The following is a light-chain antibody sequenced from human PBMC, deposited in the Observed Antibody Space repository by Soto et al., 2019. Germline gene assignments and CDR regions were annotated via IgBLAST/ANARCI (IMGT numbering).Light chain of an antibody. CDR3: QQTNNFPYT. CDR2: AAS. CDR1: QGISSW. J-gene: IGKJ2*01. V-gene: IGKV1D-12*01. Sequence: DIQMTQSPSSVSASVGDRVTFTCRASQGISSWLAWYQQNPGKAPKLLIYAASTLKGAVPSRCSGRRSCTDFSITISSRQPEDFATYYCQQTNNFPYTFGQGTKLEIK.